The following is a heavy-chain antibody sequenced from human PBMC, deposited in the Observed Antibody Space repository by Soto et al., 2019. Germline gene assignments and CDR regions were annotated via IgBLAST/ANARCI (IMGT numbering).Heavy chain of an antibody. CDR3: AAGAQSTYYYYYGMDV. D-gene: IGHD3-10*01. V-gene: IGHV1-58*01. CDR2: IVVGSGNT. CDR1: GFTFTSSA. Sequence: SVKFSCKASGFTFTSSAVQWVRQARGQRLEWIGWIVVGSGNTNYAQKFQERVTITRDMSTSTAYMELSSLRSEDTAVYYCAAGAQSTYYYYYGMDVWGQGTTVTVSS. J-gene: IGHJ6*02.